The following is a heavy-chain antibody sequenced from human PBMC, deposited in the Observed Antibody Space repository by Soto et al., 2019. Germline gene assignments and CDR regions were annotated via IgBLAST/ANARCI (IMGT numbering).Heavy chain of an antibody. V-gene: IGHV3-23*01. J-gene: IGHJ4*02. D-gene: IGHD2-8*01. CDR3: AKDLYCTNGVCYSD. Sequence: EVQLLESGGGLVQPGGSLRLSCAASGFTFSNYAMSWVRQAPGKGLEWVSGLSDGGGSTFYADSVKGRFTISRDNAKNTLYLQMSSLRAEDTAVYYCAKDLYCTNGVCYSDWGQGTLVTVSS. CDR1: GFTFSNYA. CDR2: LSDGGGST.